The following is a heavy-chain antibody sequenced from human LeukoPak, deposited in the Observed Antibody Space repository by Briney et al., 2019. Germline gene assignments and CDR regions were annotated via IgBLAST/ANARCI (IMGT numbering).Heavy chain of an antibody. V-gene: IGHV3-23*01. Sequence: PGGSLRLSCAASGFTFSSYAMSWVRQAPGKGLEWVSAISGSGGSAYYADSVKGRFTISRDNSKNTLYLQMNSLRAEDTAVYYCAKWAKDSSSWGDYYYYMDVWGKGTTVTVSS. CDR3: AKWAKDSSSWGDYYYYMDV. J-gene: IGHJ6*03. CDR1: GFTFSSYA. D-gene: IGHD6-13*01. CDR2: ISGSGGSA.